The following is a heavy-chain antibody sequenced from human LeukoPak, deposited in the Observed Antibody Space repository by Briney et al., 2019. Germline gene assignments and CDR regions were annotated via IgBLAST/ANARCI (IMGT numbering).Heavy chain of an antibody. D-gene: IGHD6-13*01. Sequence: PSETLSLTCAVSGGSISSGGYSWSWLRQPPGKGLEWIGNIYHSGSTYYNPSLKSRVTISVDRSKSQFSLKLSSVTAADTAVYFCARGSQSRGSSWYFDYWGQGTLVTVSS. CDR2: IYHSGST. V-gene: IGHV4-30-2*01. CDR1: GGSISSGGYS. CDR3: ARGSQSRGSSWYFDY. J-gene: IGHJ4*02.